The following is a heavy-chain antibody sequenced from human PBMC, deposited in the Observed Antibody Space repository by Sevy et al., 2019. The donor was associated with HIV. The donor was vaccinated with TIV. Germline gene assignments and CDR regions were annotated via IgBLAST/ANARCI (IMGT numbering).Heavy chain of an antibody. CDR2: INPNSGDT. CDR3: ARSITIFGVAPVGI. CDR1: GYSFTVYY. D-gene: IGHD3-3*01. J-gene: IGHJ3*02. V-gene: IGHV1-2*02. Sequence: ASVKVSCKASGYSFTVYYMHWVRQAPRQGLEWIGWINPNSGDTHYAQRFQGRVTMTTDTSISTAYMELSRLRSDDTAIYYCARSITIFGVAPVGIWGQGTTVTVSS.